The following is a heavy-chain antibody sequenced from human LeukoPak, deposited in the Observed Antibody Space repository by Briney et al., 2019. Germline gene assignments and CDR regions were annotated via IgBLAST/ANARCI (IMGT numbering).Heavy chain of an antibody. V-gene: IGHV4-4*07. Sequence: PSETLSLTCSVSSGSITSHYWSWVRQPAGKGLEWIGRISTTGSTNSNPSLKSRVTISVDTSKNQFSLRLSSVPAADTAVYYCARGPGGSGTRPPYTFYYGMDVWGQGTTVTVSS. D-gene: IGHD3-10*01. CDR2: ISTTGST. J-gene: IGHJ6*02. CDR1: SGSITSHY. CDR3: ARGPGGSGTRPPYTFYYGMDV.